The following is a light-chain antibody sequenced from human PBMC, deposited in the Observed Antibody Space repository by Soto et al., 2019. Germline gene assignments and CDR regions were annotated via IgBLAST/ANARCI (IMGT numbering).Light chain of an antibody. V-gene: IGLV1-47*01. Sequence: QSVLTQPPSASGAPGQTVTISCSGRSSNIGSNYVYWYQQLPETAPRLLLYRADQRPSGIPDRFSGSKSGTSASLAISGLRSEDEADYYCAAWYDTLSGLVFGGGTKLTVL. J-gene: IGLJ2*01. CDR3: AAWYDTLSGLV. CDR2: RAD. CDR1: SSNIGSNY.